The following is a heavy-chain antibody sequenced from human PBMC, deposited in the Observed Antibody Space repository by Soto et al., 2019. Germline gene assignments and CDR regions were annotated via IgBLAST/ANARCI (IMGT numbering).Heavy chain of an antibody. D-gene: IGHD1-26*01. J-gene: IGHJ3*02. CDR3: ARSGSDREALDI. Sequence: QVPLVQSGAEVKQPGSSVKVSCKASGGTFSSYAISWVRQAPGQGLEWMGGIIPIFGTANYAQKSQGRVTITADESTSTAYMELSSLRSEGTAVYYSARSGSDREALDIWGQGTMVTVSS. CDR1: GGTFSSYA. CDR2: IIPIFGTA. V-gene: IGHV1-69*12.